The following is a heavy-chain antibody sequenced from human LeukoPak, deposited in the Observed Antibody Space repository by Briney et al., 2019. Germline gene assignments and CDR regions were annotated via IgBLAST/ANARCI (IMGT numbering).Heavy chain of an antibody. CDR3: ATNTMFRGIHAFDI. CDR1: GYSFTSYW. Sequence: HGESLKISCKGSGYSFTSYWIGWVRQMPGKGLEWMGIIYPGDSDTSYSPSFQGQVTISADKSISTAYLQWSSLKASDSAMYYCATNTMFRGIHAFDIWGQGTMVTVSS. D-gene: IGHD3-10*01. CDR2: IYPGDSDT. J-gene: IGHJ3*02. V-gene: IGHV5-51*01.